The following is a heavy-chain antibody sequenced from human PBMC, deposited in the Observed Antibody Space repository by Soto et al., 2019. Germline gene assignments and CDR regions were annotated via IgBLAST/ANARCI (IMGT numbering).Heavy chain of an antibody. J-gene: IGHJ5*02. CDR2: ISYRGNT. CDR3: ARMSATGTRWFDP. CDR1: GGSFSSGAYH. D-gene: IGHD6-13*01. V-gene: IGHV4-31*03. Sequence: LSLTCTASGGSFSSGAYHWSWIRQYPGKGLEWIGSISYRGNTYYNPSLKSRLSMSVDTSKNQFSLNLTSVTAADTAVYFCARMSATGTRWFDPWGQGTQVTVSS.